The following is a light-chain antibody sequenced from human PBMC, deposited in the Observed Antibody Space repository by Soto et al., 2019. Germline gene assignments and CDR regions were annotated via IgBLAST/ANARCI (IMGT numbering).Light chain of an antibody. V-gene: IGLV1-51*01. CDR3: GTWDSSLSAVV. CDR2: DNN. J-gene: IGLJ2*01. Sequence: QSALTQPPSVSAAPGQKVTISCAGSSSNIGNNYVSWYQQLPGTAPKLLIYDNNKRPSGIPARFSGSKSGTSATLGITGLQTGDEADYYCGTWDSSLSAVVFGGGTKLTVL. CDR1: SSNIGNNY.